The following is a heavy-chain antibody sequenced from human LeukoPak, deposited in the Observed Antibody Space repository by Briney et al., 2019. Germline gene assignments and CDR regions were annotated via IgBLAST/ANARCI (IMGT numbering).Heavy chain of an antibody. CDR1: GYTFTGYY. CDR3: ARGYCSGGSCYLVENWFDF. CDR2: INPNSGGT. J-gene: IGHJ5*01. V-gene: IGHV1-2*06. D-gene: IGHD2-15*01. Sequence: ASVKVSCKASGYTFTGYYMHWMRQAPGQGLEWMGRINPNSGGTNYAQNFQGRVTMTRDTSMNTAYMELSRLRSDDTAVYFCARGYCSGGSCYLVENWFDFWGQGTLVTVSS.